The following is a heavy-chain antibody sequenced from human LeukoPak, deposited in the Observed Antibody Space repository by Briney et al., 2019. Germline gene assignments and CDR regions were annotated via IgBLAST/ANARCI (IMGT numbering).Heavy chain of an antibody. J-gene: IGHJ3*02. D-gene: IGHD5-24*01. CDR2: LTDSGGTT. CDR1: GFTFSSYA. V-gene: IGHV3-23*01. Sequence: PGGSLRLSCVASGFTFSSYAMGWVRQAPGKRPEWVSSLTDSGGTTYYVDSVKGRVTISRDNSKNTLYLHMNSLRAEDTAMYYCAKKRDAFDIWGQGTVVAVSS. CDR3: AKKRDAFDI.